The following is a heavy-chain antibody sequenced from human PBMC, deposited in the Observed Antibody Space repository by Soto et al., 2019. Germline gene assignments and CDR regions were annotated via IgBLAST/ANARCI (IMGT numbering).Heavy chain of an antibody. Sequence: GGSLRLSCAASGFTFSSYGMHWVRQAPGKGLEWVAVISYDGSNKYYADSVKGRFTISRDNSKNTLYLQMNSLRAEDTAVYYCAKDTIYSSGWETNFDYWGQGTLVTVSS. D-gene: IGHD6-19*01. CDR1: GFTFSSYG. CDR3: AKDTIYSSGWETNFDY. V-gene: IGHV3-30*18. J-gene: IGHJ4*02. CDR2: ISYDGSNK.